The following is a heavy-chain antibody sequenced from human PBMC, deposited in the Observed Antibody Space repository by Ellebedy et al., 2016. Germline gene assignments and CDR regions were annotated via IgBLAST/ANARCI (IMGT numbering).Heavy chain of an antibody. CDR2: VHHSGGN. CDR3: VRLQLYYSFDY. J-gene: IGHJ4*01. D-gene: IGHD2/OR15-2a*01. V-gene: IGHV4-38-2*02. Sequence: SETLSLTXSVVSYSISSGYYWGWIRQPPGKGLEWLGSVHHSGGNYFNPSLRSRVDISLDTSKNQVSLTVKSVTVADTATYYCVRLQLYYSFDYWGHGTLTTVSA. CDR1: SYSISSGYY.